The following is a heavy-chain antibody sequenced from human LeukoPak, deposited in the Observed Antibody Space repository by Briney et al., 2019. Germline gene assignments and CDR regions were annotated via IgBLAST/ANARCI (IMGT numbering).Heavy chain of an antibody. V-gene: IGHV1-69*13. D-gene: IGHD5-24*01. J-gene: IGHJ4*02. CDR1: GGTFSSYA. CDR2: IIPIFGTA. Sequence: SVKVSCKASGGTFSSYAISWVRQAPGQGLEWMGGIIPIFGTANYAQKFQGRVTITADESTSTAYMELSSLGSEDTAVYYCARVRDGYNHNFDYWGQGTLVTVSS. CDR3: ARVRDGYNHNFDY.